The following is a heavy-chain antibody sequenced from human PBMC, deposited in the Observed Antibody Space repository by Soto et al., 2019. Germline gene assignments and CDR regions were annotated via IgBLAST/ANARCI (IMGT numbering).Heavy chain of an antibody. V-gene: IGHV3-15*07. CDR1: GFTFSNAW. J-gene: IGHJ6*02. CDR3: TTSYGSGSFQLSYYYYCGMDV. CDR2: IKSKTDGGTT. Sequence: PGGSLRLSCAASGFTFSNAWMNWVRQAPGKGLEWVGRIKSKTDGGTTDYAAPVKGRFTISRDDSKNTLYLQMNSLKTEDTAVYYCTTSYGSGSFQLSYYYYCGMDVWGQGTTVTVSS. D-gene: IGHD3-10*01.